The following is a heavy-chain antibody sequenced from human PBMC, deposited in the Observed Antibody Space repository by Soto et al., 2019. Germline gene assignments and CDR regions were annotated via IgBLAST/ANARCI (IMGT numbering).Heavy chain of an antibody. CDR2: INAGSGKT. CDR3: TVTTKTSYFDY. V-gene: IGHV1-3*05. Sequence: QVQLVQSGAVEKKPGASVKVSCKTSGYTFTTYGMHWVRQAPGQRPEWLGWINAGSGKTKYSQRFQGRVSITRDTSASTVYVDLSSRRSEDTAVYYCTVTTKTSYFDYWGQGTLVIVSS. D-gene: IGHD4-17*01. J-gene: IGHJ4*02. CDR1: GYTFTTYG.